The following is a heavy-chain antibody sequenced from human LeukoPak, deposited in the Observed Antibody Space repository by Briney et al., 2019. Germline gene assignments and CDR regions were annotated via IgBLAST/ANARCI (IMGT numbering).Heavy chain of an antibody. V-gene: IGHV4-59*08. CDR2: TYYSGST. D-gene: IGHD6-13*01. CDR1: GGSISSYY. J-gene: IGHJ4*02. Sequence: SETLSLTCTVSGGSISSYYWSWIRQPPGKGLEWIGYTYYSGSTNYNPSLKSRVTISVDTSKNQLSLKLSSVTAADTAVYYCARHWETSSWYVDYWGQGTLVTVSS. CDR3: ARHWETSSWYVDY.